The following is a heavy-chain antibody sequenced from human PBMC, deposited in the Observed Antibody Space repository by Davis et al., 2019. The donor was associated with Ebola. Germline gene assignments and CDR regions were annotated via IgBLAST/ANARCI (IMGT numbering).Heavy chain of an antibody. Sequence: LRLSCTVSGGSISSSSYYWGWIRQHPGKGLEWIGYIYYSGSTYYNPSLKSRVTISVDTSKNQFSLKLSSVTAADTAVYYCARATYGDYAFDYWGQGTLVTVSS. J-gene: IGHJ4*02. D-gene: IGHD4-17*01. CDR2: IYYSGST. CDR3: ARATYGDYAFDY. CDR1: GGSISSSSYY. V-gene: IGHV4-31*03.